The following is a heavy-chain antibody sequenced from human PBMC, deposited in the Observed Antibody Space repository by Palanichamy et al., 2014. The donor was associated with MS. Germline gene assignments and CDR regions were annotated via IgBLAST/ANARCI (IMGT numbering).Heavy chain of an antibody. CDR2: ISGSGGNT. V-gene: IGHV1-18*04. J-gene: IGHJ4*02. CDR3: ARDWNYVVDY. Sequence: QVQLVQSGAEVKKLGASVKVSCKASGYTFTNYGVGWVRLAPGQGLEWVGWISGSGGNTYYAQKLQGRVTVTTDTSTSTAYMELRSLRSDDTAVYYCARDWNYVVDYWGQGTLVTVSS. CDR1: GYTFTNYG. D-gene: IGHD3-16*01.